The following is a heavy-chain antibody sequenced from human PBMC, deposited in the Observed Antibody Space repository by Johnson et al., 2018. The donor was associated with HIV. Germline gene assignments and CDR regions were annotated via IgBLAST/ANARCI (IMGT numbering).Heavy chain of an antibody. CDR1: GFTFSDYY. Sequence: QMQLVESGGGLVKPGGSLRLSCAASGFTFSDYYMSWIRQAPGKGLEWVAFIRYDGSNKYYADSVKGRFTISRDNSKNTLYMQMNSLRAEDTAVYYCARGEGSGWHLAGAFDIWGQGTMVTVSS. CDR2: IRYDGSNK. D-gene: IGHD6-19*01. J-gene: IGHJ3*02. V-gene: IGHV3-30*02. CDR3: ARGEGSGWHLAGAFDI.